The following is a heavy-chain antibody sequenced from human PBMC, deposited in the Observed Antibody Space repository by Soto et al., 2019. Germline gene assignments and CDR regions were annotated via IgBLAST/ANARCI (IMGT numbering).Heavy chain of an antibody. CDR1: GGSISTYY. V-gene: IGHV4-4*07. Sequence: QVQLTESGPGLVKPSGTLSLTCNVSGGSISTYYWNWIRQPAGQGLEWIGRIYASGSPNYNPSLKCRVIMLVGTSQNQFSLTMSTVTAADSTMYYCARSAVPRRGLFRPWGQGILVTVAS. D-gene: IGHD1-26*01. CDR3: ARSAVPRRGLFRP. J-gene: IGHJ5*02. CDR2: IYASGSP.